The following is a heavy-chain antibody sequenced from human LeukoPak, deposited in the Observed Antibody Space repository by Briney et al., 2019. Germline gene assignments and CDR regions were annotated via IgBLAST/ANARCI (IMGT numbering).Heavy chain of an antibody. Sequence: SETLSLTCSVSGGSISSDYWAWIRQPPGKGLEWVGYMYYTGSTNYNPSLKSRVTILLATSKNQFSLKLSSVTAADTAVYYCARVSVVYGMDVWGRGTTVTVSS. CDR3: ARVSVVYGMDV. J-gene: IGHJ6*02. CDR1: GGSISSDY. V-gene: IGHV4-59*01. CDR2: MYYTGST.